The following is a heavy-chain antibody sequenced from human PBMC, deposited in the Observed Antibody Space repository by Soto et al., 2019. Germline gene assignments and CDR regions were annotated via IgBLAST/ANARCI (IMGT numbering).Heavy chain of an antibody. CDR1: GFTFRNYW. Sequence: EVQLVESGGGLAQPGGSLRLSCVGSGFTFRNYWVHWVRQVPGKGPVWVSRVNPAGSASSYADFVQGRFTVSRDNAKNTIYLEMNSLSADDPAVYYCATGGYSYGWGYWGQGTLVTVSS. V-gene: IGHV3-74*01. J-gene: IGHJ4*02. D-gene: IGHD5-18*01. CDR3: ATGGYSYGWGY. CDR2: VNPAGSAS.